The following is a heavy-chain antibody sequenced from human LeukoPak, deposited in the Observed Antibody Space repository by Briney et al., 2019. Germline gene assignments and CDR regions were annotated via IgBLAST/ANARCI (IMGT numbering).Heavy chain of an antibody. D-gene: IGHD3-3*01. CDR2: IYYSGST. V-gene: IGHV4-30-4*08. CDR1: GDSISSADYY. J-gene: IGHJ3*02. Sequence: PSETLSLTCTVSGDSISSADYYWTWIRQPPGKGLELVGFIYYSGSTKYNPSLKSRVTISAATSKTQFSLKLSSVTAADTAVYYCARLPFYDFWSGSDAFDIWGQGTMVTVSS. CDR3: ARLPFYDFWSGSDAFDI.